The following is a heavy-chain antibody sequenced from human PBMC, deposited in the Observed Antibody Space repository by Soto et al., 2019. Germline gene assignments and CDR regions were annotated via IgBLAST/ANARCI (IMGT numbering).Heavy chain of an antibody. J-gene: IGHJ4*02. CDR2: ISYDGINK. D-gene: IGHD1-1*01. CDR3: AKSMYNWNDGFFDY. CDR1: GFTFRSYG. Sequence: PGGSLRLSCAASGFTFRSYGMHWVRQAPGKGLEWVAIISYDGINKYYANSVKGRFTISRDNSKNTLYLQMNSLRAEDTAVYYCAKSMYNWNDGFFDYWGQGTLVTVSS. V-gene: IGHV3-30*18.